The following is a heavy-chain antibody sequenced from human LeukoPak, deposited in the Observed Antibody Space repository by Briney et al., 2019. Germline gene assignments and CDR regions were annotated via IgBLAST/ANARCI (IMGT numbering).Heavy chain of an antibody. CDR1: GFNVSNNF. Sequence: GGSLRLSCAASGFNVSNNFMNWVRQDPGKGLEWVSGITWNSGNIDYADSVKGRFTISRDNAKNTLYLQMNSLRTEDTAVYYCAKAIPVVAPAAHDYWGQGSLVTVSS. J-gene: IGHJ4*02. CDR2: ITWNSGNI. CDR3: AKAIPVVAPAAHDY. D-gene: IGHD2-15*01. V-gene: IGHV3-48*01.